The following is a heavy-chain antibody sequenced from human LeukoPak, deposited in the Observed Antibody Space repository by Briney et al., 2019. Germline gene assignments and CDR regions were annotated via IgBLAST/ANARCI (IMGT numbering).Heavy chain of an antibody. J-gene: IGHJ4*02. CDR1: GFTFSSYA. CDR3: AAGPYGGNTPFDY. V-gene: IGHV3-23*01. D-gene: IGHD4-23*01. Sequence: GGSLRLSCAASGFTFSSYAMSWVRQAPGRGLEWVSSLSPSGAGIYYADSVKGRFTISRDNSKNTLYLQMNNLRAEDAALYYCAAGPYGGNTPFDYWGQGTLVTISS. CDR2: LSPSGAGI.